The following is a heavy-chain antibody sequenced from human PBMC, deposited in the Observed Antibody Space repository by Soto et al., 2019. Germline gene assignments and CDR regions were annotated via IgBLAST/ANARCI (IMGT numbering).Heavy chain of an antibody. CDR3: ARDSSPLDY. CDR2: ISYDGSNK. Sequence: QVQLVESGGGVVQPGRSLRLSCAASGFTFSSYAMHWVRQAPGKGLEWVAVISYDGSNKYYADSVKGRFTISRDNSKNTLYLQMTSLRAEDTAVYYCARDSSPLDYWGQGTLVTVSS. D-gene: IGHD6-13*01. CDR1: GFTFSSYA. V-gene: IGHV3-30-3*01. J-gene: IGHJ4*02.